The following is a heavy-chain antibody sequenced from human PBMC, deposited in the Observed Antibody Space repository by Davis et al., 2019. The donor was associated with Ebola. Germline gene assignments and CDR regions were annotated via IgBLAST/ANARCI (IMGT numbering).Heavy chain of an antibody. CDR3: ARDLGRYDDH. D-gene: IGHD1-26*01. J-gene: IGHJ4*02. CDR1: GGTFSTYD. CDR2: IIPMVGTA. Sequence: AASVKVSCKASGGTFSTYDINWVRQAPGQAPEWMGRIIPMVGTATYAQKFQGRVTITADKSTSTAYMEMSGLRSEDTAVYYCARDLGRYDDHWGQGTLVTVSS. V-gene: IGHV1-69*04.